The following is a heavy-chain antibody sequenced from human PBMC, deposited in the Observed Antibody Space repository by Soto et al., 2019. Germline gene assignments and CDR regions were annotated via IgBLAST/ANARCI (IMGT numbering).Heavy chain of an antibody. V-gene: IGHV4-59*01. Sequence: QVQLQESGPGLVKPSETLSLTCTVSGGSISSYYWSWIRQPPGKGLEWIGYIYYSGSTNYNPSLKSRVTISVDTSKNQFSPTLSSVTAADTAVYYCAREGYDILTGYFGGWFDPWGQGTLVTVSS. CDR2: IYYSGST. CDR3: AREGYDILTGYFGGWFDP. J-gene: IGHJ5*02. CDR1: GGSISSYY. D-gene: IGHD3-9*01.